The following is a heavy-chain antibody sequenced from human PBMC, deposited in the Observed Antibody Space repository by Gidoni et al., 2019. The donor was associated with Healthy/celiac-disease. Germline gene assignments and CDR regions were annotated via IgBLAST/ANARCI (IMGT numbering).Heavy chain of an antibody. V-gene: IGHV4-31*03. D-gene: IGHD3-22*01. CDR1: GYSISSCSYY. CDR2: IYYSGST. CDR3: ASAPPYYNRSGYYGVFDY. Sequence: QVQLQESGPGLVKPSQTLSLTCTVSGYSISSCSYYWSWNRQHPGKGLEWIGYIYYSGSTYYSPSLKSRVTISVDTSKNQFSLKLSSVTAADTAVYYCASAPPYYNRSGYYGVFDYWGQGTLVTVSS. J-gene: IGHJ4*02.